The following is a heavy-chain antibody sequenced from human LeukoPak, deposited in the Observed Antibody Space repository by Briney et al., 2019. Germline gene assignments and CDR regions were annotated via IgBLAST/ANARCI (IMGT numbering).Heavy chain of an antibody. CDR1: GASISSYY. D-gene: IGHD2-2*01. J-gene: IGHJ4*02. CDR3: ARLSADSSISRGFDY. Sequence: SETLSLTCTVSGASISSYYWTWIRQPAGKGLEWIGRIYTSGSTNYNPSLKSRVAMSVDTSKNQFSLKLSSVTATDTAVYYCARLSADSSISRGFDYWGQGTLVTVSS. V-gene: IGHV4-4*07. CDR2: IYTSGST.